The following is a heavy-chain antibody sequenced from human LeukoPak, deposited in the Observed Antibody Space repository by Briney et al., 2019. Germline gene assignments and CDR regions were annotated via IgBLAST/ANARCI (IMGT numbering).Heavy chain of an antibody. D-gene: IGHD6-19*01. CDR1: GFTFNAYN. V-gene: IGHV1-2*02. CDR3: AVAGTGYYYYMDV. CDR2: INPKSGGA. J-gene: IGHJ6*03. Sequence: ASVKVSCKASGFTFNAYNIHWVRQAPGQGLEWMGWINPKSGGANYAQKFQGRVTMTRNTSISTAYMELSSLRSEDTAVYYCAVAGTGYYYYMDVWGKGTTVTISS.